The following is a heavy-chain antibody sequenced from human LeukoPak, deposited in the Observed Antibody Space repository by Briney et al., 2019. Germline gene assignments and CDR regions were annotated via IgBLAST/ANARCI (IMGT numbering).Heavy chain of an antibody. CDR1: GGSFSGYY. CDR2: INHSGST. J-gene: IGHJ4*02. Sequence: SETLSLTCAVYGGSFSGYYWSWIRQPPGKGLEWIGEINHSGSTNYNPSLKSRGTISVDTSKNQYSLKLRSVTAADTAVYYGAGHGAAVAGTFEHLDYWGQGTLVTVSS. V-gene: IGHV4-34*01. D-gene: IGHD6-19*01. CDR3: AGHGAAVAGTFEHLDY.